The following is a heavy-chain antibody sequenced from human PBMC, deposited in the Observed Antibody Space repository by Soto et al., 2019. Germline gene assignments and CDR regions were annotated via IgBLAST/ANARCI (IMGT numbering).Heavy chain of an antibody. Sequence: QVQLVQSGAEVKKPGASVKVSCKASGYTFTSYGISWVRQAPGQGLEWMGWISAYNGNTNYAQKLQGRVTMTTDTSTSTAYMELRSLRSDDTAVYYCATAMTEEGCSASFDYWGQGTLVTVSS. J-gene: IGHJ4*02. CDR2: ISAYNGNT. V-gene: IGHV1-18*01. CDR1: GYTFTSYG. CDR3: ATAMTEEGCSASFDY. D-gene: IGHD3-10*02.